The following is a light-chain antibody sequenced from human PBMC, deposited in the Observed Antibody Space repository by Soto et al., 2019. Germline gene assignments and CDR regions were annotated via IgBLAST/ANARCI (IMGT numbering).Light chain of an antibody. CDR1: QAISNY. J-gene: IGKJ1*01. CDR3: QQYNSYSWT. Sequence: DIRMTQSPSTLSGSVGDRVTITCRASQAISNYLAWYQQKPGKVPKLLIYAASSLQSGVPSRFSGSGSGTDFTLTISSLQPEDFATYYCQQYNSYSWTFGQGTKVDI. CDR2: AAS. V-gene: IGKV1-16*01.